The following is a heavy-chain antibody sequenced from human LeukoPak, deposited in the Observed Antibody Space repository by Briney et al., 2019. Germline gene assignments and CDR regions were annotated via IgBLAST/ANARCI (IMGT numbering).Heavy chain of an antibody. Sequence: ASVKVSCKVSGYTLTELSMHWVRQAPGKGLEWMGGFDPEDGETIYAQKFQGRVTMTEDTSTDTANMELSSLRSEDTAVYYCATGPDTAMVNDWFDPWGQGTLVTVSS. V-gene: IGHV1-24*01. CDR2: FDPEDGET. J-gene: IGHJ5*02. CDR3: ATGPDTAMVNDWFDP. D-gene: IGHD5-18*01. CDR1: GYTLTELS.